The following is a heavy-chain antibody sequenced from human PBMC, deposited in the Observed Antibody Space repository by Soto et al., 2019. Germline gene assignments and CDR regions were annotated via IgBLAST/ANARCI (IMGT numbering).Heavy chain of an antibody. D-gene: IGHD3-3*01. CDR3: ARHSITIFGVVISHSFDP. J-gene: IGHJ5*02. V-gene: IGHV4-59*08. Sequence: PSETLSLTCTVSGGSISSYYWSWIRQPPGKGLEWIGYIYYSGSTNYNPSLKSRVTISVDTSKNQFSLKLSSVTAADTAVYYCARHSITIFGVVISHSFDPWGQGTLVTVSS. CDR1: GGSISSYY. CDR2: IYYSGST.